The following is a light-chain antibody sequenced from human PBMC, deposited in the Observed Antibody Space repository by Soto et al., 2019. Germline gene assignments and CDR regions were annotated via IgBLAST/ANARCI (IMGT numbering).Light chain of an antibody. CDR2: DAS. J-gene: IGKJ5*01. Sequence: EIVMTQSPASLSVSPGESATLSCRASQSVTTSLAWYQQKPGQAPRILIYDASTRVTGIPARFSGSGSGTEFTLTISSLQSEDFAVYYCQHYSNWPPITFGQGTRLEIK. V-gene: IGKV3-15*01. CDR3: QHYSNWPPIT. CDR1: QSVTTS.